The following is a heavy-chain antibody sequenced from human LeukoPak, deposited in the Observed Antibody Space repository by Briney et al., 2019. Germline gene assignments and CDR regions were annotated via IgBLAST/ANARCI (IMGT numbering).Heavy chain of an antibody. V-gene: IGHV3-64*01. D-gene: IGHD6-6*01. CDR3: ARDSDARSSSGAFAY. CDR2: ISDNGDTT. J-gene: IGHJ4*02. CDR1: GFTFSSYA. Sequence: GGSLRLSCAAAGFTFSSYAMHWVRQAAGKGLEYVSTISDNGDTTYYANSVKGRFTISRDNSKNTLYLQMGSLRVEDMAVYYCARDSDARSSSGAFAYWGQGTVVTVSS.